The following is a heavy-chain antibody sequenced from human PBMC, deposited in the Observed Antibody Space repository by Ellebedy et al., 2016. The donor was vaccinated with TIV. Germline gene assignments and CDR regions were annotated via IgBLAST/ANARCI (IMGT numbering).Heavy chain of an antibody. D-gene: IGHD4-23*01. Sequence: GGSLRLSCTASGFPFSNYSMNWVRQAPGKGLEWVSSISSSSSYIYYADSVKGRFTISRDNAENSLFLQMNSLRAEATSLYYCARDRSVVMASDAFDIWGQGTMVTVSS. CDR3: ARDRSVVMASDAFDI. V-gene: IGHV3-21*04. CDR2: ISSSSSYI. CDR1: GFPFSNYS. J-gene: IGHJ3*02.